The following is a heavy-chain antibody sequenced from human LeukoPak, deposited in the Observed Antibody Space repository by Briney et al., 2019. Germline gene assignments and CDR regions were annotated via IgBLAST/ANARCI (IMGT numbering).Heavy chain of an antibody. Sequence: GGSLRLSCAASGFTFSSYAMSWVRQAPGKGLEWVSAISGSGGSTYYADSVKGRFTISRDNSKNTLYLQMNSLRAEDTAVYYCAKDGAGRWLQPLYYYYMDVWGKGTTVTVPS. CDR1: GFTFSSYA. J-gene: IGHJ6*03. V-gene: IGHV3-23*01. CDR3: AKDGAGRWLQPLYYYYMDV. D-gene: IGHD5-24*01. CDR2: ISGSGGST.